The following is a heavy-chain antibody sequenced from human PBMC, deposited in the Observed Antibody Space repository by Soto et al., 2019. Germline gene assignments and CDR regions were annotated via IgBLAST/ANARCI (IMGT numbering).Heavy chain of an antibody. CDR2: IYYSGST. J-gene: IGHJ4*02. Sequence: SETLSLTCTVSGGSISSSNYYWGWIRQPPGKGLEWIGNIYYSGSTYYNPSLKSRVTISVDTSKNQFSLKLTSVTAADTAVYYCARRVSASYFEYWGQGTLVTVSS. D-gene: IGHD6-19*01. CDR3: ARRVSASYFEY. V-gene: IGHV4-39*01. CDR1: GGSISSSNYY.